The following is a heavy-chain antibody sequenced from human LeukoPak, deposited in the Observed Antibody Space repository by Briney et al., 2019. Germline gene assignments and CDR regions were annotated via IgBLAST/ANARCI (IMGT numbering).Heavy chain of an antibody. CDR1: GGTFSSHA. Sequence: ASVKVSCKASGGTFSSHAISWVRQAPGQGLEWMGRIIPIFGIANYAQKFQGRVTITADKSTSTAYMELSSLRSEDTAVYYCASQASGNLKPVWGQGTLVTVSS. J-gene: IGHJ4*02. V-gene: IGHV1-69*04. CDR2: IIPIFGIA. D-gene: IGHD4-23*01. CDR3: ASQASGNLKPV.